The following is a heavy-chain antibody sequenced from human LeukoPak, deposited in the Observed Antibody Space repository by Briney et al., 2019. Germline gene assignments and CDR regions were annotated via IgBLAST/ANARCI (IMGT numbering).Heavy chain of an antibody. J-gene: IGHJ4*02. V-gene: IGHV3-30-3*01. CDR1: GFIFSGHV. D-gene: IGHD3-3*01. CDR3: ARGYTDFWNGSQFVS. CDR2: ISYDGSNK. Sequence: GGSLRLSCAASGFIFSGHVMHWVREAPGKGLEGGSLISYDGSNKDYADSLRGRFTIPRDNSKNTLYLQMNGLRPEDTAVYYCARGYTDFWNGSQFVSWGQGTLVIVSS.